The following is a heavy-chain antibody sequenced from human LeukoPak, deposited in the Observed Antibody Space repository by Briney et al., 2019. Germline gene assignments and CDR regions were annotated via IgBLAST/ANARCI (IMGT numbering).Heavy chain of an antibody. CDR3: ARDSSSWQFDY. Sequence: GGSLRLSCAASGFTFSSYAMSWVRQAPGKGLEWVSSISSSSSYIYYADSVKGRFTISRDNAKNSLYLQMNSLRAEDTAVYYCARDSSSWQFDYWGQGTLVTVSS. V-gene: IGHV3-21*01. J-gene: IGHJ4*02. D-gene: IGHD6-13*01. CDR1: GFTFSSYA. CDR2: ISSSSSYI.